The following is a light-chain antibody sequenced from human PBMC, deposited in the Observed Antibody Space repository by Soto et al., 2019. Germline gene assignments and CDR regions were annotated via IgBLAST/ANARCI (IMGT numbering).Light chain of an antibody. CDR3: HQSNNLPRT. V-gene: IGKV3-15*01. Sequence: EIVMTQSPATLSVSPGERATLSCGASQTIGSNSAWYKQKPGQAPRLLISDTPTRAAGTPDRFSGNGSGTHFTLHIIGGESEGYAYNYCHQSNNLPRTFGERTKVEF. CDR2: DTP. CDR1: QTIGSN. J-gene: IGKJ1*01.